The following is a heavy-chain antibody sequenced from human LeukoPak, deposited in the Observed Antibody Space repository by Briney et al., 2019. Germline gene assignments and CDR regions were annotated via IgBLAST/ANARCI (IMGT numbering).Heavy chain of an antibody. Sequence: PSETLSLTCTVSGGSITNYYWSWIRQPPGKGLEWIGYIHYSGRTDYNPSLKSRVTISVDTSKTEFSLKLSSVAAAVTAVYYCARRGSSGWYYFDSWGQGTLVTVSP. D-gene: IGHD6-19*01. CDR2: IHYSGRT. CDR3: ARRGSSGWYYFDS. V-gene: IGHV4-59*01. J-gene: IGHJ4*02. CDR1: GGSITNYY.